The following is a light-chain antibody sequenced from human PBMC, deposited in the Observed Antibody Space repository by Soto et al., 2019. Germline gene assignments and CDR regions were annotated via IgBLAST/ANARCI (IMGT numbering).Light chain of an antibody. V-gene: IGLV2-23*01. CDR2: EGS. CDR1: SSDVGSYNL. Sequence: QSALTQPASVSGSPGQSITISCTGTSSDVGSYNLVSWYQQHPGKAPKLMIYEGSKRPSGVSNRFSGSKSGNTASLTSSGLQAEDEADYYCCSYAGSSTWVFGGGTKVTVL. J-gene: IGLJ3*02. CDR3: CSYAGSSTWV.